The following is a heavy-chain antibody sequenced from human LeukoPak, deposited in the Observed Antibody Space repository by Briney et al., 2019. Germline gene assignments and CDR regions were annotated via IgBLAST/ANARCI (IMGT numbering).Heavy chain of an antibody. D-gene: IGHD6-13*01. J-gene: IGHJ4*02. V-gene: IGHV4-34*01. CDR2: INHSGST. CDR1: GGSFSGYY. Sequence: SETLSLTCAVYGGSFSGYYWSWIRQPPGKVLEWIGEINHSGSTNYNPSLKSRVTISVDTSKNQSSRKRSSVTAAAPAVYYCARGFSVAARFDYWGQGTLVTVSS. CDR3: ARGFSVAARFDY.